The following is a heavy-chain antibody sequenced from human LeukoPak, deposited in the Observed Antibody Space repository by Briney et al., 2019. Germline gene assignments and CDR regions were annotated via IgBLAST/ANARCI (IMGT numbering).Heavy chain of an antibody. CDR2: FDPEDGET. CDR3: ATSLLGYSISPAVDDGLDV. Sequence: ASVKVSCKLSGYTLTELSMHWVRQAPGKGLEWMGRFDPEDGETIYARKFQGRITMTEDTSTDTAYMELSSLRSEDTVVYYCATSLLGYSISPAVDDGLDVWGQGTMVTVSS. V-gene: IGHV1-24*01. J-gene: IGHJ3*01. CDR1: GYTLTELS. D-gene: IGHD6-13*01.